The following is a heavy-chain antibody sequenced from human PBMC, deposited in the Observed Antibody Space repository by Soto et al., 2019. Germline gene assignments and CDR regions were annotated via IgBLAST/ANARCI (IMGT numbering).Heavy chain of an antibody. CDR3: ARAYCSGGSGYWPYWFDP. V-gene: IGHV4-30-4*01. J-gene: IGHJ5*02. Sequence: QVQLQESGPGLVKPSQTLSLTCTVSGGSISSGDYYWSWIRQPPGKGLEWIGYIYYSGSTYYNPSLKSQVTIPVETSKNQCSLKLVSVTAADTAVYYCARAYCSGGSGYWPYWFDPWGQGTLVTVSS. D-gene: IGHD2-15*01. CDR2: IYYSGST. CDR1: GGSISSGDYY.